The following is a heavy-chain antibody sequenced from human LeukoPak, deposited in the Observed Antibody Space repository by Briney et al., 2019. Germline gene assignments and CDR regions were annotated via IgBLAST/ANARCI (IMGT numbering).Heavy chain of an antibody. V-gene: IGHV4-30-2*01. J-gene: IGHJ4*02. Sequence: PSQTLSLTCTVSGGSISSGGYYWSWIRQPPGKGLEWIGEINHSGSTNYNPSLKSRVTISVDTSKNQFSLKLSSVTAADTAVYYCASSRGYSGYGLDYWGQGTLVTVSS. CDR1: GGSISSGGYY. CDR3: ASSRGYSGYGLDY. D-gene: IGHD5-12*01. CDR2: INHSGST.